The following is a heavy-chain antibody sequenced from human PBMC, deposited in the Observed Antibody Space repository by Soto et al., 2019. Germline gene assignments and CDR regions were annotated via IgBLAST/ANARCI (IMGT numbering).Heavy chain of an antibody. CDR3: ARALLEMTHDAFDV. J-gene: IGHJ3*01. D-gene: IGHD2-21*02. Sequence: GGSLRLSCAASGFSFSEYAMHWVRQGPGKGLEWVSSIGTAGDTYYPGSVRGRFTISRENAKNSLYLQINSLRAGDTAVYYCARALLEMTHDAFDVWGQGTMVTVSS. CDR1: GFSFSEYA. CDR2: IGTAGDT. V-gene: IGHV3-13*01.